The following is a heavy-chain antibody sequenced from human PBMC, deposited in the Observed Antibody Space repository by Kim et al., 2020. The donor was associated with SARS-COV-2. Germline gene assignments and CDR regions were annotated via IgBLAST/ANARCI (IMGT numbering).Heavy chain of an antibody. J-gene: IGHJ6*02. CDR1: GGSFSGYY. CDR3: ARPQNYYYYGMDV. CDR2: INHSGST. Sequence: SETLSLTCAVYGGSFSGYYWSWIRQPPGKGLEWIGEINHSGSTNYNPSLKSRVTISVDTSKNQFSLKLSSVTAADTAVYYCARPQNYYYYGMDVWGQGTT. V-gene: IGHV4-34*01.